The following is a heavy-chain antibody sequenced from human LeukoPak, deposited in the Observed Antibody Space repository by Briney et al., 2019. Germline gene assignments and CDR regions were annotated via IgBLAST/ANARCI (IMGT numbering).Heavy chain of an antibody. Sequence: GGSLRLSCAASGFTFSSYWMSWVRQAPGKGLEWVANIKQDGSEKYYVDSVKGRFTISRDDSKNTLYLQMNSLRVEDTAVYYCAKQGVRQYNWFDPWGQGTPVTVSS. D-gene: IGHD3-10*02. V-gene: IGHV3-7*01. CDR2: IKQDGSEK. J-gene: IGHJ5*02. CDR1: GFTFSSYW. CDR3: AKQGVRQYNWFDP.